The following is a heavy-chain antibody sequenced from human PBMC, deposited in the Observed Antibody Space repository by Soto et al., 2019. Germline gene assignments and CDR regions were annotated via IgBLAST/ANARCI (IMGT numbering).Heavy chain of an antibody. CDR1: GGSISSYY. Sequence: SETLSLTCTVSGGSISSYYWSWIRQPPGKGLEWIGYIYYSENTNYNPSLKTRIIMSVYTSKSQFSLNLTSVTASDTAVYFCARAAIRGYYFDSWGQGTLVTVSS. CDR3: ARAAIRGYYFDS. J-gene: IGHJ4*02. CDR2: IYYSENT. V-gene: IGHV4-59*12. D-gene: IGHD2-21*01.